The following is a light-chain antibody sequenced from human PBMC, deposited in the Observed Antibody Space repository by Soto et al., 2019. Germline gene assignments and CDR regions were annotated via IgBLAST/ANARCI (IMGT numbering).Light chain of an antibody. J-gene: IGLJ1*01. CDR2: EDN. Sequence: SVETQPPTVCAAPGQKVNISCSGGSSNIGNNYVSWYQQLPGTAPKLLIYEDNKRPSGIPDRFSGSKSGTSATLGITGLQTGDEADYYCGAWDSSLSAYVFGTGTKVTVL. CDR3: GAWDSSLSAYV. CDR1: SSNIGNNY. V-gene: IGLV1-51*02.